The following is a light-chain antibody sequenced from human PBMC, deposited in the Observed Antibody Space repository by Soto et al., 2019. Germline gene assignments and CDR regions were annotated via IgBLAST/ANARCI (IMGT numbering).Light chain of an antibody. Sequence: DIQMTQSPSSLSASVGDRVTSTCRASQSISSYLNWYQQKPGKAPKLLIYAASSLQSGVPSRFSGSGSGTDFTLTISSLQPEDFATYYCQQSYSTPFTFGGGTKVDI. J-gene: IGKJ4*01. CDR2: AAS. CDR3: QQSYSTPFT. CDR1: QSISSY. V-gene: IGKV1-39*01.